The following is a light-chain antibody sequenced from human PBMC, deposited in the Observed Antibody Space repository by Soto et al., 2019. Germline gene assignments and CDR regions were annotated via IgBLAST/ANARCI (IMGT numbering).Light chain of an antibody. V-gene: IGLV2-14*01. Sequence: QSALTQPASVSGSPGQSITISCTGTSSDVGGYNYVSWYQQHPGKAPKLMIYDVSNRPSGVSNRFSGSKYGNTASLTISGLRAEDEADYYCSSYTSSSTLLYVFGTGTKLTVL. CDR3: SSYTSSSTLLYV. CDR2: DVS. J-gene: IGLJ1*01. CDR1: SSDVGGYNY.